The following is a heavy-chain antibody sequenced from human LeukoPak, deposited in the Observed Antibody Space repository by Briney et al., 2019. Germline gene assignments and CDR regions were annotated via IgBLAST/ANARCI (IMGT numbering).Heavy chain of an antibody. CDR1: GFTFDDYA. V-gene: IGHV3-43*02. D-gene: IGHD2-2*01. CDR3: ARDPPSH. Sequence: GGSLRLSCAASGFTFDDYAMHWVRQAPGKGLEWVSLISGDGGTTYYADSVKGRFTISRDNGKNSLYLQMNSLRADDTAVYYCARDPPSHWGRGTLVTVSS. CDR2: ISGDGGTT. J-gene: IGHJ4*02.